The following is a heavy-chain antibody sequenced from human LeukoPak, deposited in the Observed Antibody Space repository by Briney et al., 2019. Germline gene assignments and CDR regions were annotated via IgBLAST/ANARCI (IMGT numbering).Heavy chain of an antibody. CDR1: GFMFRSFE. CDR3: ALLAVASDFDY. D-gene: IGHD6-19*01. CDR2: ISSGAITM. V-gene: IGHV3-48*03. J-gene: IGHJ4*02. Sequence: GGSLRLSCAPPGFMFRSFEMYWVRQAPGKGLGWVAYISSGAITMYYADSVKGRFTISRNDAKNSLFLQMNSLRAEDTAVYYCALLAVASDFDYWGQGALVTVSS.